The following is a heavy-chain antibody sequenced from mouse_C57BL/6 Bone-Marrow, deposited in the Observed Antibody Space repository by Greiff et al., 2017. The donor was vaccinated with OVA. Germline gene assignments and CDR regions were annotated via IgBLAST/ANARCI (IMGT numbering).Heavy chain of an antibody. CDR1: EYEFPSHD. D-gene: IGHD2-2*01. V-gene: IGHV5-2*03. Sequence: EVMLVESGGGLVQPGESLKLSCESNEYEFPSHDMSWVRKTPEKRLELVAAINSDGGSTYYPATMERRFIISRDNTKKTLYLQMSSLRSEDTALYCCGRHYGYDYAMDYWGQGTSGTVSS. J-gene: IGHJ4*01. CDR3: GRHYGYDYAMDY. CDR2: INSDGGST.